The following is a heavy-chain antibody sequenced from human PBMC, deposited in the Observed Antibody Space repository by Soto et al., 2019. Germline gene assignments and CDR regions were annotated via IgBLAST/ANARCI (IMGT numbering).Heavy chain of an antibody. J-gene: IGHJ6*03. CDR1: GCSISSYY. Sequence: PSETLSLTCTVSGCSISSYYWSWIRQPPGKGLEWIGYIYYSGSTNYNPSLKSRVTISVDTSKNQFSLKLSSVTAADTAVYYCARDLVGELSLYRGPGYMDVWGKGTTVTAP. CDR2: IYYSGST. CDR3: ARDLVGELSLYRGPGYMDV. D-gene: IGHD3-16*02. V-gene: IGHV4-59*01.